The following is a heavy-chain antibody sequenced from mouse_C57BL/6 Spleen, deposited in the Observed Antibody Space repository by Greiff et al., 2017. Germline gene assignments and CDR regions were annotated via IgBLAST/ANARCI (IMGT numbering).Heavy chain of an antibody. Sequence: VHLVESGAELVRPGASVKLSCKASGYTFTDYYINWVKQRPGQGLEWIARIYPGSGNTYYNEKFKGKATLTADKSSSTAYMQLSSLTSEDSAVYCGACRSYVEGAMDYWGQGTSVTVSS. V-gene: IGHV1-76*01. CDR3: ACRSYVEGAMDY. J-gene: IGHJ4*01. CDR2: IYPGSGNT. CDR1: GYTFTDYY. D-gene: IGHD2-12*01.